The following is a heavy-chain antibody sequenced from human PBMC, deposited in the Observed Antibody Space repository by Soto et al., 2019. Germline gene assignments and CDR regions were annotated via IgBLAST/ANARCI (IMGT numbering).Heavy chain of an antibody. D-gene: IGHD1-26*01. J-gene: IGHJ4*02. CDR1: GFMFSAYC. V-gene: IGHV3-7*01. CDR2: IKDDGSET. CDR3: ARDMYQLLYRAGIDY. Sequence: AGGSLRLSCAASGFMFSAYCMSWARQAPGKGLEWVANIKDDGSETYYVDSVKGRFTISRDNAKNSLYLQLNSLRAEDTAVYYCARDMYQLLYRAGIDYWGQGTLVTVSS.